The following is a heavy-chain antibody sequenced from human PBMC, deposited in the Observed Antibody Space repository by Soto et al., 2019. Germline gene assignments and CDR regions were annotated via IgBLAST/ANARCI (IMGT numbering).Heavy chain of an antibody. J-gene: IGHJ3*02. CDR2: IYYSGST. D-gene: IGHD3-16*01. CDR3: ASPTLGAFDI. Sequence: SETLSLTCTVSGGSISSSNYYWGWIRQPPGKGLEWIGSIYYSGSTACNSSLKSRVTMSVDTSKNQLSLRLSSVTAADTAVYYCASPTLGAFDIWGQGTMVTVS. V-gene: IGHV4-39*01. CDR1: GGSISSSNYY.